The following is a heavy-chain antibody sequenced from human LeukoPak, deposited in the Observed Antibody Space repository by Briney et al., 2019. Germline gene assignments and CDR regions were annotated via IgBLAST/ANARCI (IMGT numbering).Heavy chain of an antibody. Sequence: PGGSLRLSCEASGFTFNNFWMSWVRKAPGKGLEWVANINENGSEKKYVDYLKGRFSISRDNSKNSLYLQMSGLRDEDTAVYYCVRHFIGGHNDYWGQGTLVTVSS. CDR2: INENGSEK. CDR1: GFTFNNFW. J-gene: IGHJ4*02. CDR3: VRHFIGGHNDY. D-gene: IGHD3-16*01. V-gene: IGHV3-7*01.